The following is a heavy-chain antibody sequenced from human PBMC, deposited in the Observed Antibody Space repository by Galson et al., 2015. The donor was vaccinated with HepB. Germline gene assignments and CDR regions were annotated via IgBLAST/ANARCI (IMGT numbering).Heavy chain of an antibody. CDR1: GYTLTELS. Sequence: SVKVSCKVSGYTLTELSMHWVRQAPGKGLEWMGGFDPEDGETIYAQKFQGRVTMTEDTSTDTAYMELSSLRSEDTAVYYCATSYGSGHRNAFDIWGQGTMVTVSS. CDR2: FDPEDGET. D-gene: IGHD3-10*01. J-gene: IGHJ3*02. V-gene: IGHV1-24*01. CDR3: ATSYGSGHRNAFDI.